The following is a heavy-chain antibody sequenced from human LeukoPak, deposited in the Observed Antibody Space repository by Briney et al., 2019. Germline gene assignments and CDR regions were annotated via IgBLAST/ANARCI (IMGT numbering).Heavy chain of an antibody. V-gene: IGHV4-59*01. Sequence: SETLSLTCTVSGGSTSSYYWSWIRQPPGKGLEWIGYIYYSGSTNYNPSLKSRVTISVDTSKNQFSLKLSSVTAADTAVYYCARDGRISGYYYYTDALDIWGQGTMVTVSS. D-gene: IGHD3-22*01. CDR2: IYYSGST. J-gene: IGHJ3*02. CDR1: GGSTSSYY. CDR3: ARDGRISGYYYYTDALDI.